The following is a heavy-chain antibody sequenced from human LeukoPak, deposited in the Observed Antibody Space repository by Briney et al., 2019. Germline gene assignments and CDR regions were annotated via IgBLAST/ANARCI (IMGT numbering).Heavy chain of an antibody. V-gene: IGHV3-72*01. D-gene: IGHD4-23*01. Sequence: PGGSLRLSCTASGFTFGDYAMSWFRQAPGKGLDWVGRIKNKANSYTTQYAASVKGRFTISRDDSQNSLYLQMDSLKTEDTAVYYCAILYGGEAYNWFDPWGQGTLVTVSS. J-gene: IGHJ5*02. CDR3: AILYGGEAYNWFDP. CDR2: IKNKANSYTT. CDR1: GFTFGDYA.